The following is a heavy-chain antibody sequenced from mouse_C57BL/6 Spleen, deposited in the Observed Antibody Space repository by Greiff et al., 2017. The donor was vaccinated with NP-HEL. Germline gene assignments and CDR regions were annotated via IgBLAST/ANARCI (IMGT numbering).Heavy chain of an antibody. V-gene: IGHV1-55*01. CDR3: ARGGGNSYYYAMDY. CDR1: GYTFTSYW. Sequence: QVQLQQPGAELVKPGASVKLSCKASGYTFTSYWITWVKQRPGQGLEWIGDIYPGSGSTNYNEKFKSKATLTVDTSSSTAYMQLSSLTSDVSAVYYSARGGGNSYYYAMDYWGQGTSVTVSS. CDR2: IYPGSGST. J-gene: IGHJ4*01. D-gene: IGHD2-1*01.